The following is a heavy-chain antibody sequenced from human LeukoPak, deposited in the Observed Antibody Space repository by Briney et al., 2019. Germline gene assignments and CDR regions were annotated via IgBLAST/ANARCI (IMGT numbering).Heavy chain of an antibody. Sequence: GGSLRLSCAPSGFTFSRYWMSWVRQAPGKGLEWVANINQDGSEKLYVDSMKGRFTISRDNSKNTLYLQMNSLRAEDTAVYFCAREVPTGTDYFDYWGQGTLVTVFS. V-gene: IGHV3-7*01. J-gene: IGHJ4*02. CDR1: GFTFSRYW. CDR2: INQDGSEK. CDR3: AREVPTGTDYFDY. D-gene: IGHD3-10*01.